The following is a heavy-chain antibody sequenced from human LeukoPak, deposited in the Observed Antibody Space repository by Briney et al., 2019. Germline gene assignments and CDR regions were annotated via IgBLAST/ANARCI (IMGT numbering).Heavy chain of an antibody. J-gene: IGHJ4*02. CDR3: ARENPYYYGSGSYYNLGYFDY. V-gene: IGHV6-1*01. CDR1: GDSVSSNSAA. Sequence: SQTLSLTCAISGDSVSSNSAAWNWIRQSPSRGLEWLGKTYYRSKWYYDYAVSVKSRIVINPDTSKNQFSLQLNSVTPEDTAVYYCARENPYYYGSGSYYNLGYFDYWGQGTLVTVSS. D-gene: IGHD3-10*01. CDR2: TYYRSKWYY.